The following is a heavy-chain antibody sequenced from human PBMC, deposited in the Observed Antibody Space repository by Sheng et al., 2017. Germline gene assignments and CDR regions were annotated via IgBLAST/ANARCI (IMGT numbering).Heavy chain of an antibody. CDR3: GKGRIVGTTTPCDH. CDR1: GFTFGNFI. CDR2: ISSDGNNQ. Sequence: QVQLVDSGGGVVQPGRSLRLSCAASGFTFGNFIIHWVRQAPGKGLEWVAVISSDGNNQYYADSVRGRFTVSRDNFKSTVYLQMSSLRPDDTAVYFCGKGRIVGTTTPCDHWGQGTLVTVSS. J-gene: IGHJ4*02. V-gene: IGHV3-30*18. D-gene: IGHD1-7*01.